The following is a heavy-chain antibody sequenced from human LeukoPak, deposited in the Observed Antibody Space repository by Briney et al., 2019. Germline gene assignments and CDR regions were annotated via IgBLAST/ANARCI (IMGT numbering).Heavy chain of an antibody. D-gene: IGHD6-13*01. Sequence: GGSLRLSCAASGFTFSSYGMHWVRQAPGKGLQWVAVISYDGSNKYYADSVKGRFSISRDNSKNTLYLQMNSLRAEDTAVYYCALASAGTYFDYWGQGTLVTVSS. CDR3: ALASAGTYFDY. J-gene: IGHJ4*02. CDR1: GFTFSSYG. CDR2: ISYDGSNK. V-gene: IGHV3-30*03.